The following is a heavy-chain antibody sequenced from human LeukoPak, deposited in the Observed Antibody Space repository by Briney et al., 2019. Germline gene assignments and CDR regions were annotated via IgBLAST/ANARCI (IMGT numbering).Heavy chain of an antibody. D-gene: IGHD6-13*01. CDR2: ISSSSSTI. Sequence: GGSLRLSCAASGFTFSSYEMNWVRQAPGKGLEWVSYISSSSSTIYYADSVKGRFTISRDNAKNSLYLQMNSLRAEDTAVYYCARDRKTAAGMFDYWGQGTLVTVSS. V-gene: IGHV3-48*01. CDR1: GFTFSSYE. CDR3: ARDRKTAAGMFDY. J-gene: IGHJ4*02.